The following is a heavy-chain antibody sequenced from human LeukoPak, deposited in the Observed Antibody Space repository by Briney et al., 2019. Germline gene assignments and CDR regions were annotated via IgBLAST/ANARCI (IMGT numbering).Heavy chain of an antibody. V-gene: IGHV3-23*01. CDR1: RFTFSSYA. Sequence: GGSLRLSCAASRFTFSSYAMSWVRQAPGKGLEWVSSISGRGGTTYYADSVKGRFAISRDNAKNSLYLQMNSLRAEDTAVYYCARDNKYSSDYWGQGTLVTVSS. CDR3: ARDNKYSSDY. CDR2: ISGRGGTT. D-gene: IGHD5-18*01. J-gene: IGHJ4*02.